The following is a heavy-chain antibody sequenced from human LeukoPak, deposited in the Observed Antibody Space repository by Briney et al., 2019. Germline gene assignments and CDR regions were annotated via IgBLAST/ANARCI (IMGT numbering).Heavy chain of an antibody. CDR1: GFTFSNYA. Sequence: PGGSLRLSCATSGFTFSNYAMHWVRQAPGKGLEYVSAISTDGGSTYYANSVKGRFTISRDNSKNTLYLQMNSLRAEDTAVYYCARDGYSSGWHRSYGMDVWGQGTTVTVSS. V-gene: IGHV3-64*01. CDR3: ARDGYSSGWHRSYGMDV. D-gene: IGHD6-19*01. J-gene: IGHJ6*02. CDR2: ISTDGGST.